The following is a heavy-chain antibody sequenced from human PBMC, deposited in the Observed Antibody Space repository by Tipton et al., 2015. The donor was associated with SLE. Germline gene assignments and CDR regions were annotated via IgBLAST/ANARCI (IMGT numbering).Heavy chain of an antibody. V-gene: IGHV4-39*07. CDR1: GGSISSYY. J-gene: IGHJ4*02. CDR3: ARDQAVAGSYYFDY. Sequence: TLSLTCTVSGGSISSYYWSWIRQPPGKGLEWIGSIYYSGSTYYNPSLKSRVTISVDTSKNQFSLKLSSVTAADTAVYYCARDQAVAGSYYFDYWGQGTLVTVSS. D-gene: IGHD6-19*01. CDR2: IYYSGST.